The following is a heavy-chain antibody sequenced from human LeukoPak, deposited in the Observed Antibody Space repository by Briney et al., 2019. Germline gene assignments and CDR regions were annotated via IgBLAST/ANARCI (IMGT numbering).Heavy chain of an antibody. Sequence: SQTLSLTCAISGDSVSSNTVAWNWIRQSPSRGLEWLGRTYYRSKWYNEYALSVKSRITINPDTSKNQFSLQLNSVTPDDTAVYYCARGNNWNYVPFDYWGQGTLVTVSS. CDR2: TYYRSKWYN. V-gene: IGHV6-1*01. D-gene: IGHD1-7*01. J-gene: IGHJ4*02. CDR1: GDSVSSNTVA. CDR3: ARGNNWNYVPFDY.